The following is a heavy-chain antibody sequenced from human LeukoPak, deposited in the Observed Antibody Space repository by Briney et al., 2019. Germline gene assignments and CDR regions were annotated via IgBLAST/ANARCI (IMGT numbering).Heavy chain of an antibody. V-gene: IGHV4-4*07. J-gene: IGHJ4*02. CDR3: AREEEGDYSDYFDY. Sequence: SEILSLTCSVSGVSIRSYSWSWIRQPSGKGLEWIGRIQTSWSTNYNPSLRSRVTMSVDTSKNQFSLKLSSVTAADTAVYYCAREEEGDYSDYFDYWGQGTLVTVSS. D-gene: IGHD2-15*01. CDR2: IQTSWST. CDR1: GVSIRSYS.